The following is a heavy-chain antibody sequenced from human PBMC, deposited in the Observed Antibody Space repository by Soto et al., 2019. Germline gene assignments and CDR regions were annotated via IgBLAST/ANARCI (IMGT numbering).Heavy chain of an antibody. J-gene: IGHJ5*02. V-gene: IGHV4-39*01. D-gene: IGHD2-21*02. CDR1: GGSISSSSYF. CDR2: IYYSGST. CDR3: ARHPSDFWFDP. Sequence: PSETLSLTCTVSGGSISSSSYFWGWIRQPPGKGLEWIRSIYYSGSTYYNPSLKSRVTVSVDTSKNQFSLKLCSVPAADTAVYYCARHPSDFWFDPWGQGTRVTVS.